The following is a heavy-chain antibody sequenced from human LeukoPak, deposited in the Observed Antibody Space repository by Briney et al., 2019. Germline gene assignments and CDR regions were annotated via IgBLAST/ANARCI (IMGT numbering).Heavy chain of an antibody. V-gene: IGHV4-59*12. J-gene: IGHJ5*02. CDR3: ARGTRQQLETGNWFDP. CDR2: IYYSGST. D-gene: IGHD6-13*01. CDR1: GGSISSYY. Sequence: PSETLSLTCTVSGGSISSYYWSWIRQPPGKGLEWIGYIYYSGSTNYNPSLKSRVTISVDRSKNQFSLKLSSVTAADTAVYYCARGTRQQLETGNWFDPWGQGTLVTVSS.